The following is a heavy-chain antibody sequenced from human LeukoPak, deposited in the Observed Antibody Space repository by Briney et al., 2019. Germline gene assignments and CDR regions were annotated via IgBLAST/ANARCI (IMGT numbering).Heavy chain of an antibody. Sequence: ASVKVSCKASGYTFTDYYVHWVRQVPGQVLEWMGWMNPNSGGAKYAQKFQGRVAMTRDTSISTAYMELSGLRSDDTAVYYCARDGHDSSGYYSDYWGQGTLVTVSS. CDR3: ARDGHDSSGYYSDY. CDR1: GYTFTDYY. V-gene: IGHV1-2*02. J-gene: IGHJ4*02. CDR2: MNPNSGGA. D-gene: IGHD3-22*01.